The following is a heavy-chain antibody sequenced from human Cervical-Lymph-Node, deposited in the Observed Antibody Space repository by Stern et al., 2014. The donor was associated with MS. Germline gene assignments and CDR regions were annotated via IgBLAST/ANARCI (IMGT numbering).Heavy chain of an antibody. Sequence: QVQLVQSGPGLVKPSETLSLTCTGSGGSISSYYWSWIRQPPGKGLEWIGYIYYSGSTNYSPSLRSRVTISVDTSKNQFSLKLSSVTAADTAVYYCAREALAAGGLDYWGQGTLVTVSS. CDR1: GGSISSYY. CDR3: AREALAAGGLDY. V-gene: IGHV4-59*01. J-gene: IGHJ4*02. D-gene: IGHD6-13*01. CDR2: IYYSGST.